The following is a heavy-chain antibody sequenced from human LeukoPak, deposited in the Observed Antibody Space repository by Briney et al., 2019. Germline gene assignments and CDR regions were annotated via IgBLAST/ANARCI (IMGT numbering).Heavy chain of an antibody. V-gene: IGHV3-23*01. CDR2: ITGGHYST. Sequence: GGSLRLSCAASGFSFSSFAMTWIRQSPGKGLEWVSSITGGHYSTYNTDSVKGRFTISRDNSKNTLYLQMNSLRADDTAIYYCTKDPNGDYIGAFDPWGQGTLVTVSS. CDR1: GFSFSSFA. CDR3: TKDPNGDYIGAFDP. J-gene: IGHJ5*02. D-gene: IGHD4-17*01.